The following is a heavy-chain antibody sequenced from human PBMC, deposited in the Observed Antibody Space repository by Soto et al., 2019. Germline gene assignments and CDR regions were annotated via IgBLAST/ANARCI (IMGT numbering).Heavy chain of an antibody. D-gene: IGHD4-17*01. CDR1: GYNFNQYY. Sequence: QVQLVQSGPEMRKPGASVRLSCATSGYNFNQYYIHWVRQAPGQGLEWMGIINLRGGTTEYAHKFRGRVTVTGDTSTRTAYMELSSLRSEDTALYFCARGLDDSDVPRWDHWGQGTLITVSS. CDR3: ARGLDDSDVPRWDH. CDR2: INLRGGTT. V-gene: IGHV1-46*02. J-gene: IGHJ4*02.